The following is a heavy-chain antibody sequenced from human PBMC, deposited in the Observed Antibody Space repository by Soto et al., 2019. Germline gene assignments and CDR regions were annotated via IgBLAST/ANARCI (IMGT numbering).Heavy chain of an antibody. Sequence: QVQLVESGGGVVQPGRSLRLSCAASGFTFSSYGMHWVRQAPGKGLEWVAVISYDGSNKYYADSVKGRFTISRDNSKNALYLQMNSLRAEDTAVYYCAKVDPYYNLDYWGQGTLATVSS. CDR3: AKVDPYYNLDY. J-gene: IGHJ4*02. CDR1: GFTFSSYG. CDR2: ISYDGSNK. V-gene: IGHV3-30*18. D-gene: IGHD1-20*01.